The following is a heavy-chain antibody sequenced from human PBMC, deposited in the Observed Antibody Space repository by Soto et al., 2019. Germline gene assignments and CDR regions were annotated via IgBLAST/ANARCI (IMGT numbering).Heavy chain of an antibody. Sequence: VQLLESGGDLVQPRGSLRLSCVASGFILNNYAMSWVRQAPGKGLEWVSTIGGTDGDSDGVPWYEDSVKGRFTIYRDSTANTLCLHRDKLRAEDLALYYCVKRGRNWGAFDFWGQGTTVVVSS. J-gene: IGHJ3*01. D-gene: IGHD7-27*01. CDR1: GFILNNYA. CDR3: VKRGRNWGAFDF. CDR2: IGGTDGDSDGVP. V-gene: IGHV3-23*01.